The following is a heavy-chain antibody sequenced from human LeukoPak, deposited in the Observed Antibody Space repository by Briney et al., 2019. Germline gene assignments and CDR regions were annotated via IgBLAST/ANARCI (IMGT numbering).Heavy chain of an antibody. CDR3: ARDEWELLPDY. J-gene: IGHJ4*02. Sequence: PSETLSLTCTVSGGSISSSSYYWGWIRQPPGKGLEWIGSIYYSGSTYYNPSLKCRVTISVDTSKNQFSLKLSSVTAADTAVYYCARDEWELLPDYWGQGTLVTVSS. CDR1: GGSISSSSYY. V-gene: IGHV4-39*07. D-gene: IGHD1-26*01. CDR2: IYYSGST.